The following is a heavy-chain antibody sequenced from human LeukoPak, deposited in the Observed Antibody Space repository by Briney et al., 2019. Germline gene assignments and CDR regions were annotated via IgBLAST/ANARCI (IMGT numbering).Heavy chain of an antibody. D-gene: IGHD3-10*01. Sequence: ASVKVSCKASGYTFTGYYMHWVRQAPGQGLEWMGWIDPNSGGTNYAQKFQGRVTMTRDTSISTAYMELSRLRSDDTAVYYCTGNYYGSGSYADFDYWGQGTLVTVSS. CDR2: IDPNSGGT. J-gene: IGHJ4*02. CDR1: GYTFTGYY. CDR3: TGNYYGSGSYADFDY. V-gene: IGHV1-2*02.